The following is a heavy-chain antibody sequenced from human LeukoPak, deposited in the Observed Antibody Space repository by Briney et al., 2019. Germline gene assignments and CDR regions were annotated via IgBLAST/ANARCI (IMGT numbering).Heavy chain of an antibody. J-gene: IGHJ3*02. CDR3: ARDRTAFDM. CDR2: IYSSGST. Sequence: SETLSLTCTVSGGSISSYYWSWFRQPPGKGLEWIGYIYSSGSTTYNPSLKSRVTISVDPSNNRFSLKLTSVTAADTAMYFCARDRTAFDMWGQGTMVTVSS. CDR1: GGSISSYY. V-gene: IGHV4-59*01.